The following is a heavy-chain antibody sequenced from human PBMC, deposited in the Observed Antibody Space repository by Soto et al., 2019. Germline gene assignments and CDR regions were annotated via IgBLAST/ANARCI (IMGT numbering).Heavy chain of an antibody. Sequence: GSLRLSCSASGFTFSIYAMHWVRQAPGKGLEYVSSISTNGGSTDYADSVKGRFTISRDNSKNTVYLQMSSLRVEDTAVYYCARDVVGMVFEFWGQGTLVTVSS. V-gene: IGHV3-64D*06. CDR3: ARDVVGMVFEF. CDR2: ISTNGGST. D-gene: IGHD3-10*01. CDR1: GFTFSIYA. J-gene: IGHJ4*02.